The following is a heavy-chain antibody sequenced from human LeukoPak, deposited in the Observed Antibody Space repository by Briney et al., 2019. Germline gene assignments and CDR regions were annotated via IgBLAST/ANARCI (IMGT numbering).Heavy chain of an antibody. CDR2: ISAYNCNT. CDR1: GYTFTSYG. J-gene: IGHJ5*02. D-gene: IGHD2-2*01. V-gene: IGHV1-18*01. Sequence: GASVKVSCKASGYTFTSYGISWVRQAPGQGLEWMEWISAYNCNTNYAQKLQGRVTMTTDTSTSTAYMELRSLRSDDTAVYYCARGRGSTSEGHFDPWGQGTLVTVSS. CDR3: ARGRGSTSEGHFDP.